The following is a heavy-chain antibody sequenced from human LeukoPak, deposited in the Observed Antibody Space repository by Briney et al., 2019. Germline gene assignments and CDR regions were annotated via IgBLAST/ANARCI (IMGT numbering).Heavy chain of an antibody. CDR2: IYPGDSDT. Sequence: GESLKISCKGSGYSFTSYWIGWVCQMPGKGLEWMGIIYPGDSDTRCSPSFQGQVTISADKSISTAYLQWSSLKASDTAMYYCARRPPGGYGSVEYYFDYWGQGTLVTVSS. V-gene: IGHV5-51*01. CDR3: ARRPPGGYGSVEYYFDY. D-gene: IGHD3-10*01. CDR1: GYSFTSYW. J-gene: IGHJ4*02.